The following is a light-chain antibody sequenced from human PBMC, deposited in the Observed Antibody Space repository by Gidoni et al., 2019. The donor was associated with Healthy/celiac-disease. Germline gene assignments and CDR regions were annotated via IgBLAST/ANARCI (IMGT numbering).Light chain of an antibody. CDR1: QSISSW. J-gene: IGKJ1*01. CDR2: KAS. CDR3: QQYNSYSPWT. V-gene: IGKV1-5*03. Sequence: EIQMNHSPSTLSASVGDRVTITCRASQSISSWLAWYQQKPGKAPKLLIYKASSLESGVPSRFSGSGSGTEFTLTISSLQPDDFATYYCQQYNSYSPWTFGQGTKVEIK.